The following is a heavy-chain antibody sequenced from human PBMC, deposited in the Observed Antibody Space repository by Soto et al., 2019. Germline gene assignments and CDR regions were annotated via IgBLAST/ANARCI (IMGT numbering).Heavy chain of an antibody. J-gene: IGHJ4*02. CDR3: ARGLFRLTGYFDY. CDR1: GGSFSGYY. CDR2: INHSGST. Sequence: SETLSLTCAVYGGSFSGYYWSWIRQPPGKGLEWIGEINHSGSTNYNPSLKSRVTISVDTSKNQFSLKLSSVTAADTAVYYCARGLFRLTGYFDYWGQGTLVTVS. V-gene: IGHV4-34*01. D-gene: IGHD7-27*01.